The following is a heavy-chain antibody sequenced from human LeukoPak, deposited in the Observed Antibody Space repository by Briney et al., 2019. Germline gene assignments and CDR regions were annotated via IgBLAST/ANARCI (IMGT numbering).Heavy chain of an antibody. CDR2: ISSSSSTI. V-gene: IGHV3-48*01. D-gene: IGHD7-27*01. CDR1: GFTFSSYS. CDR3: ARRRGLGAFDI. J-gene: IGHJ3*02. Sequence: GGSLRLSCAASGFTFSSYSMNWVRQAPGKGLEWVSYISSSSSTIYYADSVKGRFTISRDNAKNSLYLQMNSLRAEDTAVYYCARRRGLGAFDIWGQGTMVTVSS.